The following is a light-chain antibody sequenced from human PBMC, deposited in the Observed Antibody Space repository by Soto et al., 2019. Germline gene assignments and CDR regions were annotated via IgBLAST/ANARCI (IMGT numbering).Light chain of an antibody. J-gene: IGLJ2*01. CDR1: SSDVGSYSR. CDR2: EVS. V-gene: IGLV2-18*02. Sequence: QSALTQPPSVSGSPGQSVTISCTGTSSDVGSYSRVSWYQQPPGTAPKLMIYEVSNRPSGVPDRFSGSKSGNTASLTISGHQAEDEADYYCSSYTISGVVFGGGTKLTVL. CDR3: SSYTISGVV.